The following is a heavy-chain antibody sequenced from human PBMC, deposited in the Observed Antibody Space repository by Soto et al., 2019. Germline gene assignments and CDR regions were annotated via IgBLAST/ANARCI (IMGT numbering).Heavy chain of an antibody. CDR3: ATDDYGIFPY. D-gene: IGHD3-10*01. CDR2: IDPRSGGT. V-gene: IGHV1-2*02. CDR1: GYPFTTYY. Sequence: ASVKVSCKXSGYPFTTYYIHWVRQAPGQGLERMGWIDPRSGGTVYEQKFQGRVTMTRDTSISTVYVDLSGLTSDDTALYYCATDDYGIFPYWGQGSLVTVSS. J-gene: IGHJ4*02.